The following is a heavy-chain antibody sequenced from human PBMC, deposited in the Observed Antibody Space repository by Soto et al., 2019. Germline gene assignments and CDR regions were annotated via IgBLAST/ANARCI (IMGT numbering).Heavy chain of an antibody. CDR3: ARDGHGYNYWYFDL. J-gene: IGHJ2*01. CDR2: IIPIYGTA. V-gene: IGHV1-69*01. Sequence: QVQLVQSGAEVKEPGSSVKVSCKVSGDTFNKYTINWVRQAPGQGLEWMAGIIPIYGTANYALKFQDRIKATADESTATAYMELNSLTSEDTAIYYCARDGHGYNYWYFDLWGRGTLITVSS. CDR1: GDTFNKYT. D-gene: IGHD5-12*01.